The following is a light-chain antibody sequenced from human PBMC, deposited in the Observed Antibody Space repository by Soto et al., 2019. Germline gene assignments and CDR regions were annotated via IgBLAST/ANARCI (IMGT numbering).Light chain of an antibody. J-gene: IGLJ1*01. CDR3: SAYTISRTYV. CDR2: NVY. Sequence: QSVLTQPASVSGSPGQSITISFTGTSSDVGAYNFVSCHQQHPGKAPKLMIYNVYDRPSWISYRFSGSNSGNTASLTISGLQGEDEAYYYCSAYTISRTYVFGTGTKVTVL. CDR1: SSDVGAYNF. V-gene: IGLV2-14*03.